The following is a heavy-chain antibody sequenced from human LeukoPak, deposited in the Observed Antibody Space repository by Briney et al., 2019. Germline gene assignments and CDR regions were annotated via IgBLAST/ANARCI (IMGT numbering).Heavy chain of an antibody. CDR1: GGSISSSSYY. CDR3: ARLPRDGYNLYYFDY. CDR2: IYYSGST. Sequence: SETLSLTCTVSGGSISSSSYYWGWIRQPPGKGLEWIGSIYYSGSTYYNPSLKSRVTISVDTSKNQFSLKLGSVTAADTAVYYCARLPRDGYNLYYFDYWGQGTLVTVSS. J-gene: IGHJ4*02. D-gene: IGHD5-24*01. V-gene: IGHV4-39*01.